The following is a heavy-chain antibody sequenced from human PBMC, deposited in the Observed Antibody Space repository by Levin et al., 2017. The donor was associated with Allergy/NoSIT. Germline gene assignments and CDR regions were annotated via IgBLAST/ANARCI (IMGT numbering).Heavy chain of an antibody. Sequence: GGSLRLSCAASGFTFSSYAMSWVRQAPGKGLEWVSAISGSGGSTYYADSVKGRFTISRDNSKNTLYLQMNSLRAEDTAVYYCANRRLRRGWFDPWGQGTLVTVSS. CDR1: GFTFSSYA. J-gene: IGHJ5*02. V-gene: IGHV3-23*01. D-gene: IGHD2/OR15-2a*01. CDR3: ANRRLRRGWFDP. CDR2: ISGSGGST.